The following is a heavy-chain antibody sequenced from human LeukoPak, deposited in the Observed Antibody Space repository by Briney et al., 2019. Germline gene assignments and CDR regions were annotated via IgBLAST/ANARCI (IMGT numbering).Heavy chain of an antibody. CDR1: GGTFXSYA. CDR3: ARTSSDAVTPFDY. Sequence: VKVSXKASGGTFXSYAISWVRQAPGQXLEWMGGIIPIFGTANYAQKFQGRVTITADESTSTAYMELSSLRSEDTAVYYCARTSSDAVTPFDYWGQGTLVTVSS. J-gene: IGHJ4*02. CDR2: IIPIFGTA. V-gene: IGHV1-69*13. D-gene: IGHD1-14*01.